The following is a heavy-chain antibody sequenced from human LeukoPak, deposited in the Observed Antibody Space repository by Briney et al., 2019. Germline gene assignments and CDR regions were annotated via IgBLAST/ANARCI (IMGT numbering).Heavy chain of an antibody. J-gene: IGHJ4*02. D-gene: IGHD6-6*01. CDR3: ARDSVLRGYFDY. CDR1: GFTFTNYG. CDR2: INPNSGGT. V-gene: IGHV1-2*02. Sequence: ASVKVSCKASGFTFTNYGVSWMRQAPGQGLEWMGWINPNSGGTNYAQKFQGRVTMTRDTSISTAYMELSRLRSDDTAVYYCARDSVLRGYFDYWGQGTLVTVSS.